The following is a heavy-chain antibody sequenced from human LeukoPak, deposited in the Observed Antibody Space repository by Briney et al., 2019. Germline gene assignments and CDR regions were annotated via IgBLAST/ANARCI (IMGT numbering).Heavy chain of an antibody. CDR1: GGSISSGGYY. J-gene: IGHJ5*02. CDR2: IYYSGST. Sequence: SETLSPTCTVSGGSISSGGYYWSWIRQHPGKGLEWIGYIYYSGSTYYNPSLKSRVTISVDTSKNQFSLKLSSVTAADTAVYYCAREGGGYSHWFDPWGQGTLVTVSS. V-gene: IGHV4-31*03. CDR3: AREGGGYSHWFDP. D-gene: IGHD5-12*01.